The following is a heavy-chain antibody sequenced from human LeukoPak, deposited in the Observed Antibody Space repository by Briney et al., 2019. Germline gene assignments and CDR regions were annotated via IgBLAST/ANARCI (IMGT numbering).Heavy chain of an antibody. CDR3: ALLAVASDFDY. Sequence: GGSLSLSCAVSGFPFSVYEMNWVRQAPGKGLDWVSNIGSGGAIRHYSDSVKGRFSISRDNAENSLFLQMNSLRVEDTGIYYCALLAVASDFDYWGQGALVTVSS. D-gene: IGHD6-19*01. CDR1: GFPFSVYE. CDR2: IGSGGAIR. V-gene: IGHV3-48*03. J-gene: IGHJ4*02.